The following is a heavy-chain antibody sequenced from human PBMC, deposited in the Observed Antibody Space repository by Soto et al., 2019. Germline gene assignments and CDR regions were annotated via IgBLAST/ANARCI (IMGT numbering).Heavy chain of an antibody. CDR2: INAGNGNT. CDR3: ASERVKGSGSPSRYYYGMDV. D-gene: IGHD3-10*01. V-gene: IGHV1-3*01. CDR1: GYTFTSYA. Sequence: QVQLVQSGAEVKKPGASVKVSCKASGYTFTSYAMHWVRQAPGQRLEWMGWINAGNGNTKYSQKFQGRVTITRDTSASTAYMELSSRRSEDTAVYYCASERVKGSGSPSRYYYGMDVWGQGTTVTVSS. J-gene: IGHJ6*02.